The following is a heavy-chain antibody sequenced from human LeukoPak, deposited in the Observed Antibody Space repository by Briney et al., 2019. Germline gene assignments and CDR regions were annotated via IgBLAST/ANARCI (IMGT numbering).Heavy chain of an antibody. Sequence: GGSLGLSCAASGFTFSSYSMNWVRQAPGKGLEWVSSISSSSSYIYYADSVKGRFTISRDNAKNSLYLQMNSLRAEDTAVYYCARAVLARLVDYWGQGTLVTVSS. J-gene: IGHJ4*02. CDR1: GFTFSSYS. D-gene: IGHD4/OR15-4a*01. CDR3: ARAVLARLVDY. CDR2: ISSSSSYI. V-gene: IGHV3-21*01.